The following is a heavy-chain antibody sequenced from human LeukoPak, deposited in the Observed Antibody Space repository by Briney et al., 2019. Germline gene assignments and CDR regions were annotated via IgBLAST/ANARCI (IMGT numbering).Heavy chain of an antibody. CDR1: GGTFISYA. J-gene: IGHJ4*02. CDR3: ARDTDYNYYDSSGYYQPNFDY. V-gene: IGHV1-69*04. CDR2: IIPIFGIA. Sequence: ASVKVSCKASGGTFISYAISWVRQAPGQGLEWMGRIIPIFGIANYAQKFRGRVTITADKSTSTAYMELSSLRSEDTAVYYCARDTDYNYYDSSGYYQPNFDYWGQGTLVTVSS. D-gene: IGHD3-22*01.